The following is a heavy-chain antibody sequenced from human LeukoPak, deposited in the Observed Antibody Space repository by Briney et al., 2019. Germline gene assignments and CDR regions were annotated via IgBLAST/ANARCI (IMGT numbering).Heavy chain of an antibody. CDR1: GFTFSDYY. V-gene: IGHV3-23*01. CDR2: ISGSGGST. J-gene: IGHJ4*02. D-gene: IGHD3-22*01. Sequence: GGSLRLSCAASGFTFSDYYMSWIRQAPGKGLEWVSAISGSGGSTYYADSVKGRFTISRDNSKNTLYLQMNSLRAEDTAVYYCTKVKTYYYDSSSSYFDYWGQGTLVTVSS. CDR3: TKVKTYYYDSSSSYFDY.